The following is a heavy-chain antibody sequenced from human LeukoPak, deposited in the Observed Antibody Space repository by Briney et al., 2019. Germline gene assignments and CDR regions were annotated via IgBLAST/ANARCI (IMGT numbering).Heavy chain of an antibody. CDR3: ARYDYGDYGVLAFDI. CDR2: INHSGST. Sequence: PSETLSLTCAVYGGSFSGYYWSWIRQPPGKGLEWIGEINHSGSTNYNPSLKSRVTISVDTSKNQFSLKLSSVTAADTAVYYCARYDYGDYGVLAFDIWGQGTMVTVSS. J-gene: IGHJ3*02. D-gene: IGHD4-17*01. CDR1: GGSFSGYY. V-gene: IGHV4-34*01.